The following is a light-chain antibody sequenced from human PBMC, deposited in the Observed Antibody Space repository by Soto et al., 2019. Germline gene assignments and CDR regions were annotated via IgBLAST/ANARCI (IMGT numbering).Light chain of an antibody. CDR1: SSNIGPGFD. Sequence: QSALTQPPSVSGAPGQTVTISCAGSSSNIGPGFDVHWYQQVSGAAPKLLIYGNSNRPSGVPDCFSGSRSGTSASLAITGLQPEDEADYYCQSYDSSLRGSVFGPGTKVTVL. V-gene: IGLV1-40*01. J-gene: IGLJ1*01. CDR3: QSYDSSLRGSV. CDR2: GNS.